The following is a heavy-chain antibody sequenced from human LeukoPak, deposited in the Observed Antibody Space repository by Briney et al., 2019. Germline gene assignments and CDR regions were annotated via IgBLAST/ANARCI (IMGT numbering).Heavy chain of an antibody. V-gene: IGHV3-21*01. CDR2: ISRNSTYI. Sequence: GGSLRLSCAASGFTSSDYIMNWVRQAPGKGLEWVASISRNSTYIHYADSVKGRFTISRDNARNSLFLQMNSLRAEDTAIYYCARDEGYYFDSWGQGTQVTVSS. CDR3: ARDEGYYFDS. J-gene: IGHJ4*02. CDR1: GFTSSDYI.